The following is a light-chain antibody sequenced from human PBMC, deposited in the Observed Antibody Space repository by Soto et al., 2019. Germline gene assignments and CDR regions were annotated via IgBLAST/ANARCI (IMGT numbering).Light chain of an antibody. CDR2: AAS. V-gene: IGKV1-9*01. CDR3: QQRNSSPFT. Sequence: DIQLTQSPSFLSASVGDRVTITCRASQGISNYLAWYQQKPGKAPQLLIYAASTLQSGVPSRFSGGASGTEFTLTVSSLQPEDFATYCCQQRNSSPFTFGPGTKVDIK. CDR1: QGISNY. J-gene: IGKJ3*01.